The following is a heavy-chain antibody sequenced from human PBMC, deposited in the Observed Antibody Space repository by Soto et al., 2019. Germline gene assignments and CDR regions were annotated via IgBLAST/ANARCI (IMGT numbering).Heavy chain of an antibody. V-gene: IGHV4-31*02. CDR2: IYYSGST. CDR3: ARDMGYSYYYYMDV. J-gene: IGHJ6*03. D-gene: IGHD5-18*01. Sequence: SETLSLTSTVSGGSISSGDYYWSWIRQPPGKGLEWIGYIYYSGSTYYNPSLKSRVTISVDTSKNQFSLKLSSVTAADTAVYYCARDMGYSYYYYMDVWGKGTTVTVSS. CDR1: GGSISSGDYY.